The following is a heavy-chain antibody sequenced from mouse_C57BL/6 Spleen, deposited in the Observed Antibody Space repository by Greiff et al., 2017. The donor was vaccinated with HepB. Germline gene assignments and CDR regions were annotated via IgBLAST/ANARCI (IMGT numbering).Heavy chain of an antibody. V-gene: IGHV1-50*01. Sequence: QVQLQQPGAELVKPGASVKLSCKASGYTFTSYWMQWVKQRPGQGLEWIGEIDPSDSYTNYNQKFKGKATLTVDTSSSTAYMQRSSLTSEDSAVYYCARRTTTVVDYWGQGTTLTVSS. CDR3: ARRTTTVVDY. J-gene: IGHJ2*01. CDR1: GYTFTSYW. D-gene: IGHD1-1*01. CDR2: IDPSDSYT.